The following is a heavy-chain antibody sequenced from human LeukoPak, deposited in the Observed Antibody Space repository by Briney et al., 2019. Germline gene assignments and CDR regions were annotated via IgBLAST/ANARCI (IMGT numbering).Heavy chain of an antibody. V-gene: IGHV4-34*01. CDR1: GGSFSGYY. CDR2: INHSGST. D-gene: IGHD2-21*01. CDR3: ASYSPRVSSDY. Sequence: PETLSLTCAVYGGSFSGYYWSWIRQPPGKGLEWIGEINHSGSTNYNPSLKSRVTISVDTSKNQFSPKLSSVTAADTAVYYCASYSPRVSSDYWGQGTLVTVSS. J-gene: IGHJ4*02.